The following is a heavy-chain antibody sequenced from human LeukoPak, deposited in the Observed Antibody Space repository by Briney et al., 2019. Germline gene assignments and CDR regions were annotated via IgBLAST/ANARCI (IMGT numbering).Heavy chain of an antibody. CDR2: IIPIFGIA. J-gene: IGHJ1*01. D-gene: IGHD4-17*01. CDR3: ARDGGDYMAEYFQH. Sequence: ASVKVSCKASGGTFSSYAISWVRQAPGQGLEWMGRIIPIFGIANYAQKFQGRVTITADKSTSTAYMELSSLRSEDTAVYYCARDGGDYMAEYFQHWGQGTLVTVPS. V-gene: IGHV1-69*04. CDR1: GGTFSSYA.